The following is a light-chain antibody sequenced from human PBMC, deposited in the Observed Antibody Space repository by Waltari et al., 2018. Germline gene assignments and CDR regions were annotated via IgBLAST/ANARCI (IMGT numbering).Light chain of an antibody. V-gene: IGLV3-21*04. CDR2: YDS. J-gene: IGLJ3*02. Sequence: YVLIQPPSVSVDPGKTARLTCGGDNIGSKRVNWYQQKPGQAPVLVMFYDSDRPSEIPERFSGSNSGNTATLTISWVEAGDEADYHCQVWDDVTDSGVFGGGTKLTVL. CDR1: NIGSKR. CDR3: QVWDDVTDSGV.